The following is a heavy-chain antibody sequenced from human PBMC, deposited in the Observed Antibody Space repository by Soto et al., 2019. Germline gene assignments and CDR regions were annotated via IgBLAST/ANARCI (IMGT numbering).Heavy chain of an antibody. J-gene: IGHJ6*03. V-gene: IGHV6-1*01. D-gene: IGHD5-12*01. CDR2: TYFRSRWYN. CDR1: GDSVSSNTAA. Sequence: SQTLSLTCAISGDSVSSNTAAWHWIRQSPSRGLEWLGRTYFRSRWYNDYAVSVKSRITINADTSKNQFSLHLNSVSPEDTAVYYCARGLESGYSNYYYYTDVWCKGTTLTVSS. CDR3: ARGLESGYSNYYYYTDV.